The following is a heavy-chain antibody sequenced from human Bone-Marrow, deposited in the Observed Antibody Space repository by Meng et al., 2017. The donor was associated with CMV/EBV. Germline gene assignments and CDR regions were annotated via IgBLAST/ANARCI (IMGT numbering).Heavy chain of an antibody. CDR3: ARDGGYGSGSYHYYYYGMDV. CDR1: GFTFSSYA. Sequence: GESLKISCAASGFTFSSYAMHWVRQAPGKGLEWVAVISYDGSNKYYADPVKGRFTISRDNAKNSLYLQMNSLRAEDTAVYYCARDGGYGSGSYHYYYYGMDVWGQGTTVTVSS. V-gene: IGHV3-30-3*01. CDR2: ISYDGSNK. D-gene: IGHD3-10*01. J-gene: IGHJ6*02.